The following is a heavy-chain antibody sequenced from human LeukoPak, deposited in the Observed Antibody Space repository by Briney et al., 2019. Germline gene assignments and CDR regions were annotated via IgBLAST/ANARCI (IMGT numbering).Heavy chain of an antibody. D-gene: IGHD6-13*01. Sequence: SETLSLTCTVFGGSISSYYWSWIRQPPGKGLEWIGYIYYSGSTNYNPSLKSRVTVSVDTSKNQFSLKLSFVTAADTAVYYCARVSSSWYYFDYWGQGTLVTVSS. CDR1: GGSISSYY. V-gene: IGHV4-59*01. CDR2: IYYSGST. CDR3: ARVSSSWYYFDY. J-gene: IGHJ4*02.